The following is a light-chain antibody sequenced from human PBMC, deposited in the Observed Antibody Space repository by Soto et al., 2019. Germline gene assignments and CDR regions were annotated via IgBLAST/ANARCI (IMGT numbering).Light chain of an antibody. CDR2: WAS. Sequence: DIVMTQSPGSLAVSLGERATINCKSTQSLLYRTDNKNYLAWYQQKPGQAPKLLVYWASTRESGVPDRISGSGSGTDFTLTISSLQAEDVAVYYCQQYYTTPITFGQGTRLEIK. V-gene: IGKV4-1*01. CDR3: QQYYTTPIT. J-gene: IGKJ5*01. CDR1: QSLLYRTDNKNY.